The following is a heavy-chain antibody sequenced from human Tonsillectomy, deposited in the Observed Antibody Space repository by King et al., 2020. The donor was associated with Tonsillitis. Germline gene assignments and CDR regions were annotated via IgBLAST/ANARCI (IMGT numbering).Heavy chain of an antibody. CDR2: IDWDDDK. V-gene: IGHV2-70*11. D-gene: IGHD3-3*01. Sequence: TLKESGPALVKPTQTLTLTCTFSGFSLSTSGMCVSWIRQPPGKALEWLARIDWDDDKYYSSSLKTRLTISKDTSKNQVVLTMTNMDPVDTATYYCARTHAFGVFNDYWGQGTLVTVSS. J-gene: IGHJ4*02. CDR3: ARTHAFGVFNDY. CDR1: GFSLSTSGMC.